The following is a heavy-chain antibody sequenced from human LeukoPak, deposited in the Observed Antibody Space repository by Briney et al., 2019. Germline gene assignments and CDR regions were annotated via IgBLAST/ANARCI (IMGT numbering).Heavy chain of an antibody. V-gene: IGHV3-7*05. CDR1: GFTFDSYW. CDR2: IKEDGSEK. CDR3: ARPPQGYSSGWYYFDY. Sequence: GGSLRLSCAASGFTFDSYWMSWVRQAPGKGLEWVANIKEDGSEKYYVDSVKGRFTISRDNAKNSVYLQMNSLRAEDTAVYYCARPPQGYSSGWYYFDYWGQGTLVTVSS. D-gene: IGHD6-19*01. J-gene: IGHJ4*02.